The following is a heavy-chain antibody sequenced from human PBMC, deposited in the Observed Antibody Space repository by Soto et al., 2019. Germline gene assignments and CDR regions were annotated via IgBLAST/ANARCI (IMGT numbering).Heavy chain of an antibody. D-gene: IGHD1-26*01. J-gene: IGHJ4*02. CDR2: ISYDGRNT. Sequence: GWSLRLSCASSVFTFSSYAMHWVRQAPGKGLEWVTFISYDGRNTYYADSVQGRFAVSRDNSKNTLFLQMNSLRPDDTAVYYCARDGGYYQIFDYWGQGTLVTVSS. CDR1: VFTFSSYA. CDR3: ARDGGYYQIFDY. V-gene: IGHV3-30*16.